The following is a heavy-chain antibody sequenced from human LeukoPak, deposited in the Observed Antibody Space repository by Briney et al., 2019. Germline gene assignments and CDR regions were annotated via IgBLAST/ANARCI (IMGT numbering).Heavy chain of an antibody. CDR2: IYISGTT. CDR3: ARERTSCTNGVCRTPRWFDP. Sequence: SLETLSLTCTVSGGSISTYYWTWIRQPAGKGLEWIGHIYISGTTNYSPSLKSRVTMSVDTSKNQFSLKLSSVTAADTAVHYCARERTSCTNGVCRTPRWFDPWGQGILVTVSS. V-gene: IGHV4-4*07. CDR1: GGSISTYY. J-gene: IGHJ5*02. D-gene: IGHD2-8*01.